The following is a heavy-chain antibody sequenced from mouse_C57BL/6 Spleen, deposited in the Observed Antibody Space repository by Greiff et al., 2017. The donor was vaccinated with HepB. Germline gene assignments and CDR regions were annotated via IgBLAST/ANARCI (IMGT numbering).Heavy chain of an antibody. CDR1: GYTFTSYW. D-gene: IGHD3-2*02. J-gene: IGHJ2*01. V-gene: IGHV1-50*01. CDR3: ARSAQANGY. Sequence: QVQLKQPGAELVKPGASVKLSCKASGYTFTSYWMQWVKQRPGQGLEWIGEIDPSDSYTNYNQKFKGKATLTVDTSTSTAYMQLSSLTSEDSAVCYCARSAQANGYWGQGTTLTVSS. CDR2: IDPSDSYT.